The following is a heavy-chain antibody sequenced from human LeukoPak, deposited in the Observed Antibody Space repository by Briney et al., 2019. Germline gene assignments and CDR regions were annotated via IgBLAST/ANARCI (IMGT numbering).Heavy chain of an antibody. Sequence: GESLKISCKGSGYSFTSYWISWVRQMPGKGLEWMGSIYPGDSDTRYSPSFQGQVTISADKSISTTYLQWSSLKASDTAIYYCARPADSSASYYFDYWGQGTLVTVSS. D-gene: IGHD3-22*01. CDR3: ARPADSSASYYFDY. CDR2: IYPGDSDT. V-gene: IGHV5-51*01. J-gene: IGHJ4*02. CDR1: GYSFTSYW.